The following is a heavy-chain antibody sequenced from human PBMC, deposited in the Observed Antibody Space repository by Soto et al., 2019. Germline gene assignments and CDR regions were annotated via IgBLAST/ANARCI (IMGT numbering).Heavy chain of an antibody. V-gene: IGHV3-33*01. CDR3: ARIQLDTIMALDY. Sequence: QVQLVESGGGVVQPERSLRLSCAASGFNFNTYGFHWVRQAPGKGLEWVAVIWSDGNNYYYTDSVKGRFTISRDSSKNTLYLQMNSLRVEDTAVYYCARIQLDTIMALDYWGQGTLVTVSS. CDR2: IWSDGNNY. CDR1: GFNFNTYG. D-gene: IGHD1-1*01. J-gene: IGHJ4*02.